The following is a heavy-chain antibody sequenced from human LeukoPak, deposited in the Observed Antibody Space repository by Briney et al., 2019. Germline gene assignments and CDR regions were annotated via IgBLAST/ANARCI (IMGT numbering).Heavy chain of an antibody. D-gene: IGHD1-26*01. Sequence: SVKVSCKASGGTFSSYAISWVRQAPGQGLEWMGRIIPIFGTANYAQKFQGRVTITTDESTSTAYMELSSLRSVDTAVYYCARDPPEYSGRYYGYWGQGTLVTVSS. CDR1: GGTFSSYA. CDR3: ARDPPEYSGRYYGY. V-gene: IGHV1-69*05. J-gene: IGHJ4*02. CDR2: IIPIFGTA.